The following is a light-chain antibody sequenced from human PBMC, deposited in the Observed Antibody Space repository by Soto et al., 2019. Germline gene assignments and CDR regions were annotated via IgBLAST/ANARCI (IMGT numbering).Light chain of an antibody. V-gene: IGKV3-11*01. Sequence: VLTQSPATLSLSPGNRATLSCRASKSVDSHLAWYQQKPGQAPRLLIYDASVRATGTPARFSGSGSGTAFTLTSSSLEPEDFALYYCQQRSTWPTFGQGTRLEIK. CDR2: DAS. J-gene: IGKJ5*01. CDR3: QQRSTWPT. CDR1: KSVDSH.